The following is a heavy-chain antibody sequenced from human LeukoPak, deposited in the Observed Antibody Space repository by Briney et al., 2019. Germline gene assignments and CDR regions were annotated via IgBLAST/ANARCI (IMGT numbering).Heavy chain of an antibody. V-gene: IGHV1-18*01. Sequence: ASVKASCKASGYTFTTFGISWVRQAPGQGLEWMGWISTYTGDTNYAQKLQGRVTMTTDTSTSTAYMELRSLRSDDTAMYYCARYEYYYYFYMDVWGKGTTVTISS. J-gene: IGHJ6*03. CDR1: GYTFTTFG. D-gene: IGHD3-16*01. CDR2: ISTYTGDT. CDR3: ARYEYYYYFYMDV.